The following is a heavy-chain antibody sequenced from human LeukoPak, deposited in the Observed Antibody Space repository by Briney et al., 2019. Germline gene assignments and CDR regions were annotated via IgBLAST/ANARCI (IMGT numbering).Heavy chain of an antibody. Sequence: SETLSLTCAVYGGSFSGYYWSWIRQPPGKGLEWIGEINHSGSTNYNPSLKSRVTISVDTSKNQFSLKLSSVTAADTAVYYCATTGPGRPVWGQGTLVTVSS. CDR3: ATTGPGRPV. CDR1: GGSFSGYY. CDR2: INHSGST. J-gene: IGHJ4*02. D-gene: IGHD4-11*01. V-gene: IGHV4-34*01.